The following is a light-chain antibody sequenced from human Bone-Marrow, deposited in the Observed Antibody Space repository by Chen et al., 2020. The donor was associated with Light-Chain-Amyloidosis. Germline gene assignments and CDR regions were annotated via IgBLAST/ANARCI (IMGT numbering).Light chain of an antibody. CDR1: NIGSTG. CDR2: DDS. CDR3: QVWDRGSDRPV. J-gene: IGLJ3*02. V-gene: IGLV3-21*02. Sequence: SYVLTQPSSVSVAPGQTATIACGGNNIGSTGVHWYQQTPGQAPLLVVYDDSDRPSGIPERLSGSNSGNTATRTISRVEAGDEADYYCQVWDRGSDRPVFGGGTKLTVL.